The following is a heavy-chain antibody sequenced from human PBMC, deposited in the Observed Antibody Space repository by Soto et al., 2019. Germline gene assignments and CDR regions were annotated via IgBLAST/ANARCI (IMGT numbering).Heavy chain of an antibody. Sequence: QVQLAQSGAEVRKPGSSVKVSCRASGGSFSDFAFSWVRQAPGQGLEWMGGIIPMFAATKYAQRFQGRVTITADASTRTVYLALNSLTSDDSAVYYCARGGIVAVPAALSSYDAYTNSRFDPWGQGTLFSVSS. J-gene: IGHJ5*02. CDR1: GGSFSDFA. CDR3: ARGGIVAVPAALSSYDAYTNSRFDP. CDR2: IIPMFAAT. D-gene: IGHD2-15*01. V-gene: IGHV1-69*01.